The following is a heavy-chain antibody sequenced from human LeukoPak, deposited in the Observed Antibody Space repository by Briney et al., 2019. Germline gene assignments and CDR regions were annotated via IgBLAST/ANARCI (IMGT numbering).Heavy chain of an antibody. CDR1: GYTFTSYG. CDR3: ARDLLVVVPAAIHPPASVDY. CDR2: ISAYNGNT. J-gene: IGHJ4*02. Sequence: ASVKVSCKASGYTFTSYGISWVRQAPGQGLEWMGWISAYNGNTNYAQKPQGRVTMTTDTSTSTAYMELRSLRSDDTAVYYCARDLLVVVPAAIHPPASVDYWGQGTLVTVSS. V-gene: IGHV1-18*01. D-gene: IGHD2-2*01.